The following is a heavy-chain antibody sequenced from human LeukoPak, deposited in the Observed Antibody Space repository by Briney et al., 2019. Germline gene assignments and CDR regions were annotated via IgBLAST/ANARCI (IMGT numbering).Heavy chain of an antibody. CDR3: ARGQTDYDFWSGYYKGEYYFDY. D-gene: IGHD3-3*01. V-gene: IGHV4-4*09. J-gene: IGHJ4*02. Sequence: SETLSLTCTVSGGSISSYYWSWIRQPPGKGLEWIGYIYTSGSTNYNPSLKSRVTISVDTSKNQFSLKLSYVTAADTAVYYCARGQTDYDFWSGYYKGEYYFDYWGQGTLVAVSS. CDR1: GGSISSYY. CDR2: IYTSGST.